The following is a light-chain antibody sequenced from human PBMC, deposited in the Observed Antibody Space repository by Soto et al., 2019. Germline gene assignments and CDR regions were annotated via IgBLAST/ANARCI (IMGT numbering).Light chain of an antibody. Sequence: DLQMTQSPSSLSASVGDRVTITCQASQDISNYLNWYQQKPGKAPKLLICDASNLETGVPSRFSGSGSGTDFTFTISSLQPEDIATYYCQQYDNLWTFGQGTKVEIK. V-gene: IGKV1-33*01. CDR2: DAS. J-gene: IGKJ1*01. CDR1: QDISNY. CDR3: QQYDNLWT.